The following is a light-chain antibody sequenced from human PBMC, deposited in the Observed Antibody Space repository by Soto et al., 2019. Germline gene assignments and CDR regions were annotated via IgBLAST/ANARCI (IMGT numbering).Light chain of an antibody. CDR2: EGS. CDR1: SSDLENYNL. V-gene: IGLV2-14*02. J-gene: IGLJ2*01. CDR3: QSYDSNLSGSL. Sequence: QSVLTQPASVSGSPGQSITISCTGTSSDLENYNLVSWFQQHPGKAPKLMISEGSKRPSGVSHRFSGSKSGNTASLAITGLQGEDEGDYYCQSYDSNLSGSLFGGGTKLTVL.